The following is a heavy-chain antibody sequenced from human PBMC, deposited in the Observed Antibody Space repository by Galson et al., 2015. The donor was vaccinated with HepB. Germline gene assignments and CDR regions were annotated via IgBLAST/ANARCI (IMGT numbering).Heavy chain of an antibody. CDR2: IYPGDSDT. CDR3: ARLGFHSLRYSSGWYVGDY. J-gene: IGHJ4*02. V-gene: IGHV5-51*01. CDR1: GYSFTSYW. Sequence: SGAEVKKPGESLKISCKGSGYSFTSYWIGWVRQMPGKGLEWMGIIYPGDSDTRYSPSFQGQVTISADKSISTAYLQWSSLKASDTAMYYCARLGFHSLRYSSGWYVGDYWGQGTLVTVSS. D-gene: IGHD6-19*01.